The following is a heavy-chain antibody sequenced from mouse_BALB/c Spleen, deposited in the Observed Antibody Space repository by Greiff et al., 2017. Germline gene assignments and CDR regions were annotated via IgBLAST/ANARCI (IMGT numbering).Heavy chain of an antibody. J-gene: IGHJ1*01. CDR3: ARRGYDRYFDV. Sequence: QVQLQQSGPELVKPGASVKISCKASGYSFTSYYINWVKQKPGQGLEWIGWIYPGSGNTKYNEKFKGKATLTVDTSSSTAYMQLSSLTSEDTAVYFCARRGYDRYFDVWGAGTTVTVSS. D-gene: IGHD2-14*01. CDR2: IYPGSGNT. V-gene: IGHV1-84*02. CDR1: GYSFTSYY.